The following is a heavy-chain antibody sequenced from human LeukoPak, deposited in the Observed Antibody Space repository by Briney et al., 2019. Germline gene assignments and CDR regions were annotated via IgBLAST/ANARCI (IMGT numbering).Heavy chain of an antibody. Sequence: GGSLRLSCAASGFTFSSYWMSWVRQAPGKGLEWVANIKQDGSEKYYVDSVKGRFTISRDSAKNSLYLQMNSLRAEDTAVYYCARDEYDYVWGSYTRVYYFDYWGQGTLVTVSS. V-gene: IGHV3-7*01. D-gene: IGHD3-16*01. CDR2: IKQDGSEK. J-gene: IGHJ4*02. CDR3: ARDEYDYVWGSYTRVYYFDY. CDR1: GFTFSSYW.